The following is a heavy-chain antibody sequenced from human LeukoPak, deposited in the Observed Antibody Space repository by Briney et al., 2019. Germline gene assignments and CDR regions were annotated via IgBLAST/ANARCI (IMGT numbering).Heavy chain of an antibody. CDR2: IRYDGSTK. CDR1: GFTFNSYG. CDR3: AKIADRYCSGGTCYFDN. V-gene: IGHV3-30*02. D-gene: IGHD2-15*01. J-gene: IGHJ4*02. Sequence: GGSLRLSCAVSGFTFNSYGMQWVRQAPGKGLERVAFIRYDGSTKYSADSVKGRFTISRDNSKNTLYLQMNSLRAEDTAVYYCAKIADRYCSGGTCYFDNWGQGTLVTVSS.